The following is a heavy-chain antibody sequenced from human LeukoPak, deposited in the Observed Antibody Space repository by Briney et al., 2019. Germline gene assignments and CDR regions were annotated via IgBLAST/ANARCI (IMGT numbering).Heavy chain of an antibody. CDR3: AREALVSRLGELSPWNY. D-gene: IGHD3-16*02. V-gene: IGHV1-2*06. CDR2: INPNSGGT. J-gene: IGHJ4*02. CDR1: GYTFTRYY. Sequence: ASVKVSCKASGYTFTRYYMHWVRQAPGQGLEWMGRINPNSGGTNYAQKFQGRVTMTRDTSISTAYMELSRLRSDDTAVYYCAREALVSRLGELSPWNYWGQGTLVTVSS.